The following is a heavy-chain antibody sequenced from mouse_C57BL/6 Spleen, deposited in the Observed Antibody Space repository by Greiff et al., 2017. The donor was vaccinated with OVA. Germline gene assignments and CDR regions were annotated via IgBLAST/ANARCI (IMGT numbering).Heavy chain of an antibody. Sequence: QVQLQQPGAELVKPGASVKLSCKASGYTFTSYWMQWVKQRPGQGLEWIGEIDPSDSYTNYNQKFKGKATLTVDTSSSTAYMQLSSLTSEDSAVYYCARDGSRDYYAMDYWGQGTSVTVSS. CDR1: GYTFTSYW. CDR3: ARDGSRDYYAMDY. J-gene: IGHJ4*01. D-gene: IGHD1-1*01. V-gene: IGHV1-50*01. CDR2: IDPSDSYT.